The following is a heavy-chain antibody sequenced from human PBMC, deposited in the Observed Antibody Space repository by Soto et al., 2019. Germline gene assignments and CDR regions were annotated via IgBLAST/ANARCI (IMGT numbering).Heavy chain of an antibody. CDR2: IKQDGSEK. D-gene: IGHD1-1*01. J-gene: IGHJ4*02. CDR3: ARGHDFSFDY. V-gene: IGHV3-7*01. Sequence: GGSLRLSCAASGFTFSSYWMSWVRQAPGKGLEWVANIKQDGSEKYYVESVRGRFTASRDNAQNSQYLQMNTLRAEDTAVYYCARGHDFSFDYWGQGILVTVSS. CDR1: GFTFSSYW.